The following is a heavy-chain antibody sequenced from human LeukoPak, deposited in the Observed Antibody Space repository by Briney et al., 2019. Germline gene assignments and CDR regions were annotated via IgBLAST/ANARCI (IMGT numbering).Heavy chain of an antibody. CDR2: ISSSSSYI. CDR1: GFTFSSYS. D-gene: IGHD1-26*01. V-gene: IGHV3-21*01. Sequence: GGSLRLSCAASGFTFSSYSMNWVRQAPGKGLEWVSSISSSSSYIYYADSVKGRFTISRDNAKNSLYLRMNSLRAEDTAVYYCARDRQKWELLFDYWGQGTLVTVSS. CDR3: ARDRQKWELLFDY. J-gene: IGHJ4*02.